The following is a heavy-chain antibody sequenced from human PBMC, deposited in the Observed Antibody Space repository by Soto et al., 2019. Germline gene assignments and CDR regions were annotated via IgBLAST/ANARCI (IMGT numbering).Heavy chain of an antibody. J-gene: IGHJ4*02. Sequence: EVQLLESGGGLVQPGGSLRLSCAASAFTFSSAAMTWVRQAPGKGLEWLSTITTTGDNTYYADSVKGRFTISRDDSKSTVYLQMSGLRAEDTAVYHCVKGGWGTVVDYWGQGTPVTVSS. V-gene: IGHV3-23*01. D-gene: IGHD3-16*01. CDR3: VKGGWGTVVDY. CDR2: ITTTGDNT. CDR1: AFTFSSAA.